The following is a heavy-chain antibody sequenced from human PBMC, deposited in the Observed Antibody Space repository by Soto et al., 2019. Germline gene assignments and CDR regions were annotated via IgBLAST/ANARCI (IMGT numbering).Heavy chain of an antibody. CDR1: GFTFSGYA. CDR2: ISGGGNAT. J-gene: IGHJ2*01. Sequence: EVQLLDSGGGLVQPGGSLRLSCAASGFTFSGYALTWVRQAPGKGLEWVSAISGGGNATFYAASVKGRFTISRDNSKHTLYLQLNTLIAEATAVYYCARKVSGSTGRPDLWYFDLWGRGTLVTVSS. D-gene: IGHD3-10*01. CDR3: ARKVSGSTGRPDLWYFDL. V-gene: IGHV3-23*01.